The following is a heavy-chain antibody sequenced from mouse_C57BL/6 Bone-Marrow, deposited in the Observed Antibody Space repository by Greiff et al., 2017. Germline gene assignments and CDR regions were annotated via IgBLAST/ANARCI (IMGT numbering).Heavy chain of an antibody. Sequence: VQLMESGPGLVQPSQSLSITCTVPGFSLTSYGVHWVRQSPGKGLEWLGVIWSGGSTDYNAAFISRLSISKDNSKSQVFFKMNSLQADDTAIYYCATKGGLRRGDYFDYWGQGTTLTVSS. J-gene: IGHJ2*01. CDR3: ATKGGLRRGDYFDY. CDR2: IWSGGST. CDR1: GFSLTSYG. D-gene: IGHD2-4*01. V-gene: IGHV2-2*01.